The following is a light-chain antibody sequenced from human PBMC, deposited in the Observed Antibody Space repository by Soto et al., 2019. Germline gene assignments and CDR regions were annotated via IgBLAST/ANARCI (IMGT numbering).Light chain of an antibody. CDR1: TNDVGGYNY. Sequence: QSALTQPRSVSGSPGRSVTISCTGTTNDVGGYNYVSWYQQHPGKAPKLMIYDVNRRPSGVPDRFSGSKSGNTASLTISGLQAEDEADYYCCSYAGSYTFVFGGGTKVTVL. V-gene: IGLV2-11*01. CDR3: CSYAGSYTFV. CDR2: DVN. J-gene: IGLJ2*01.